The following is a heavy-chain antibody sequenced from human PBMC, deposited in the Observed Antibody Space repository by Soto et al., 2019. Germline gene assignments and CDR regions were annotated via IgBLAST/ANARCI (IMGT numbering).Heavy chain of an antibody. CDR1: GFTFSRDG. CDR3: ARFVGSDSSGCFDY. V-gene: IGHV3-33*01. CDR2: IWYDGSNE. D-gene: IGHD3-22*01. Sequence: TGGSLRLSCAASGFTFSRDGMHWVRPAPGKGLEWVAFIWYDGSNEDYVDSVKGRFTISRDNSKNTLYLEMNSLRAEDTAVYYCARFVGSDSSGCFDYWGQGTPVTVSS. J-gene: IGHJ4*02.